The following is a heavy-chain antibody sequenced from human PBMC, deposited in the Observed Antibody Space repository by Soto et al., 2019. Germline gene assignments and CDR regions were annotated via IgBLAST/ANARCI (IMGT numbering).Heavy chain of an antibody. CDR3: ARAGYCGPGCYYYFDY. V-gene: IGHV3-7*01. D-gene: IGHD2-21*02. J-gene: IGHJ4*02. CDR1: GFAFSSYW. CDR2: IKQDGSAT. Sequence: EVQLVESGGGLVQPGGSLRLSCAAYGFAFSSYWMSWIRQAPGKGLEWVANIKQDGSATYYVDSVKGRFTISRDNAKNSLYLQMNSLRVEDTSVYYCARAGYCGPGCYYYFDYWGQGTLVTVSS.